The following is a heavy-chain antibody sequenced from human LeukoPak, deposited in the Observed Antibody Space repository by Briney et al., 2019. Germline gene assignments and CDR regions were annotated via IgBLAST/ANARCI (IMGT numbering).Heavy chain of an antibody. CDR2: MNPNSGNT. Sequence: ASVKVSCKASGYTFTAYDINWVRQATGQGLEWVGWMNPNSGNTGYAQKFQGSVTITRNTSISTAYMDFSNLRTEDTAVYYCARGKAGDSGGHRAFDIWGQGTMVTVSS. CDR1: GYTFTAYD. CDR3: ARGKAGDSGGHRAFDI. D-gene: IGHD2-15*01. V-gene: IGHV1-8*01. J-gene: IGHJ3*02.